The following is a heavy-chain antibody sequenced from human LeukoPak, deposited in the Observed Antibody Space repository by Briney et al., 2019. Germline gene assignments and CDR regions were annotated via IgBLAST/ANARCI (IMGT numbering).Heavy chain of an antibody. CDR3: ARSAYFQEYLQY. Sequence: SQTLSLTCAVSGDSVSSTTATWNWIRQSPSRGLEWLGRTYYRSEWKSDYAVSMKSRIIISPDTSKNQFPLHLNSVTADDTAMYYCARSAYFQEYLQYWGQGTPVTASP. CDR1: GDSVSSTTAT. V-gene: IGHV6-1*01. CDR2: TYYRSEWKS. J-gene: IGHJ1*01. D-gene: IGHD2-21*01.